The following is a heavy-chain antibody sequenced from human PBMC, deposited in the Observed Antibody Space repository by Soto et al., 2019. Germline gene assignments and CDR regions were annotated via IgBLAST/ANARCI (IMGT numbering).Heavy chain of an antibody. CDR1: GFTFTRYS. CDR2: ISSTTNYI. V-gene: IGHV3-21*06. CDR3: ARESEDLTSNFDY. Sequence: GGSLRLSCAASGFTFTRYSMNWVRQAPGKGLEWVSSISSTTNYIYYGDSMKGRFTISRGNAKNSLYLEMNSLRAEDTAVYYCARESEDLTSNFDYWGQGTLVTVSS. J-gene: IGHJ4*02.